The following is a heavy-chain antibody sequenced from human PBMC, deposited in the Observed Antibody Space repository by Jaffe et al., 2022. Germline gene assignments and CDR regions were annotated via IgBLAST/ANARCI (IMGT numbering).Heavy chain of an antibody. CDR2: INPSGGST. J-gene: IGHJ3*02. CDR1: GYTFTRYY. D-gene: IGHD2-8*01. Sequence: QAQLLQSGAEVKRPGASVKVSCKASGYTFTRYYIHWVRQAPGQGLEWMGGINPSGGSTTYAQKFQGRVTMTTDTSTSTVYMELSSLRSEDTALYYCARTRWMPFRRVSYIKDSDAFDIWGQGTNVTVSS. V-gene: IGHV1-46*01. CDR3: ARTRWMPFRRVSYIKDSDAFDI.